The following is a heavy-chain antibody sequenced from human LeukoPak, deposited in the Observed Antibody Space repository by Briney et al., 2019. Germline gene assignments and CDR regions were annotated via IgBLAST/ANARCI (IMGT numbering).Heavy chain of an antibody. Sequence: SETLSLTCTVSGGSNRSGEYFWSWIRQQPGKGLEWIGYIYYTGNTYHNPSLKSRVTLSLDTSKNQFSLKLSSVTVADTAVYFCARVGSHTQSYDYWGQGTLVAVSS. CDR2: IYYTGNT. CDR1: GGSNRSGEYF. V-gene: IGHV4-31*03. J-gene: IGHJ4*02. CDR3: ARVGSHTQSYDY. D-gene: IGHD1-26*01.